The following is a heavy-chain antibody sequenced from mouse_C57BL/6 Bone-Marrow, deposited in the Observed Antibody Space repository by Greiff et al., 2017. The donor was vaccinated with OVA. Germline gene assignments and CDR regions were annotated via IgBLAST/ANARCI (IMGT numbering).Heavy chain of an antibody. CDR1: GFTFNTYA. D-gene: IGHD2-3*01. V-gene: IGHV10-3*01. CDR2: IRSKSSNYAT. CDR3: VREGGDGSHGYFDV. J-gene: IGHJ1*03. Sequence: VQLKESGGGLVQPKGSLKLSCAASGFTFNTYAMHWVRQAPGKGLEWVARIRSKSSNYATYYAVSVKDRLTISRDESQSMIYLQMNNLKTADTAVYYCVREGGDGSHGYFDVWGTGTTVTVSA.